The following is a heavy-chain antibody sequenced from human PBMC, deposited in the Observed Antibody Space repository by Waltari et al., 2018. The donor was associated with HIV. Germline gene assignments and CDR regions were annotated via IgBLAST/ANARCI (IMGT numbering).Heavy chain of an antibody. D-gene: IGHD2-21*02. V-gene: IGHV3-15*01. J-gene: IGHJ4*02. CDR1: GLPSSNAW. Sequence: EVQLVESGGGLVKPGGSLRLSCAASGLPSSNAWMSWVRQTPGKGLEVVGRIKSKTDGWTTDYAAPVKGRFTISRDDSKNTLYLQMNSLKTEDTAVYYCTTGLREAGRLDCGDYWGQGTLVTVSS. CDR2: IKSKTDGWTT. CDR3: TTGLREAGRLDCGDY.